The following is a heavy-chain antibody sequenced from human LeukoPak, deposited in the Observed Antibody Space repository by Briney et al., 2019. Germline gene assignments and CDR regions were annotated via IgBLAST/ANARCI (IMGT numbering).Heavy chain of an antibody. Sequence: GGSLRLSCAASGFTFSSYWMSWVRQAPGKGLEWVANIKQDGSEKYYVDSVKGRFTISRDNAKNSLYLQMNSLRAEDTAVYYCARGSPTYSGSYYFDYWGQGTLVTVSS. CDR1: GFTFSSYW. CDR2: IKQDGSEK. CDR3: ARGSPTYSGSYYFDY. J-gene: IGHJ4*02. V-gene: IGHV3-7*01. D-gene: IGHD1-26*01.